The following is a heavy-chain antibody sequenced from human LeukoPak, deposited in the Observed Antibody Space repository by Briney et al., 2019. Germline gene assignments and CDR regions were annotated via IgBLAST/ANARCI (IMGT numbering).Heavy chain of an antibody. J-gene: IGHJ5*02. V-gene: IGHV1-18*01. CDR1: GYTFTSYG. CDR3: ARRLREYCSGGSCYGTNWFDP. CDR2: ISAYNGNT. D-gene: IGHD2-15*01. Sequence: ASVKVSFKASGYTFTSYGISWVRQAPGQGLEWMGWISAYNGNTNYAQKLQGRVTMTTDTSTSTAYMELRSLRSDDTAVYYCARRLREYCSGGSCYGTNWFDPWGQGTLVTVSS.